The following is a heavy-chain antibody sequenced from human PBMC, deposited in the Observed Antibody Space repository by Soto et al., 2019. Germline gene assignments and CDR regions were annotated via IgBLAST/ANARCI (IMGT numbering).Heavy chain of an antibody. V-gene: IGHV3-30*18. CDR3: AKDWGIAVAAH. J-gene: IGHJ4*02. CDR1: GFTFSSTG. CDR2: ISYDGGNK. Sequence: QVQLVESGGGVVQPGGALRLSCAASGFTFSSTGMHWVRQAPGKGLEWVAVISYDGGNKYYGDSVKGRFTISRDNSKNTLYLQMNSLRADDTAVYYCAKDWGIAVAAHWGQGTLVTVSS. D-gene: IGHD6-19*01.